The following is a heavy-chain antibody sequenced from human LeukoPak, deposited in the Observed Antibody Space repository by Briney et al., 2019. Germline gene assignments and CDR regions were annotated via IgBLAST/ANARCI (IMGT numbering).Heavy chain of an antibody. CDR2: IIPIFGTA. J-gene: IGHJ3*02. CDR3: ARSSVSGTTLAAFDI. Sequence: ASVKVSCKGSGGTFSSYAISWVRQAPGQGLEWVGGIIPIFGTANYAQKFQGRGTITTDESTSTAYMELSSLRSEDTAGYYCARSSVSGTTLAAFDIWGQGPMVTVSS. CDR1: GGTFSSYA. V-gene: IGHV1-69*05. D-gene: IGHD1-7*01.